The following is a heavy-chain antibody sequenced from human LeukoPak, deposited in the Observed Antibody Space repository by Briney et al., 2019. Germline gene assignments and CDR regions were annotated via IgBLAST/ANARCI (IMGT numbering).Heavy chain of an antibody. Sequence: SETLSLTCAVYGGSFSGYYWSWIRQPPGKGLEWIGEINHSGSTNYNPSLKSRVTISVDTSKNQFSLKLSSVTAADTAVYYCARGCSGGSCSPYFQLWGQGTLVTVSS. CDR1: GGSFSGYY. V-gene: IGHV4-34*01. CDR2: INHSGST. CDR3: ARGCSGGSCSPYFQL. J-gene: IGHJ1*01. D-gene: IGHD2-15*01.